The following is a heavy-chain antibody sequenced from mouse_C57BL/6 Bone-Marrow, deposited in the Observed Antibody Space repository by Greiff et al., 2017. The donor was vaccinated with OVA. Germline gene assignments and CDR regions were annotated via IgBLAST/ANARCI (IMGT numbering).Heavy chain of an antibody. CDR3: TYSGSHYFDY. J-gene: IGHJ2*01. CDR2: IDPETGGT. D-gene: IGHD1-1*01. V-gene: IGHV1-15*01. Sequence: QVQLQQSGAELVRPGASVTLSCKASGYTFTDYEMHWVKQTPVHGLEWIGAIDPETGGTDYNQKFKGKAILTADKSSSTAYMELRSLTSEDSAVYYCTYSGSHYFDYWGQGTTLTVSS. CDR1: GYTFTDYE.